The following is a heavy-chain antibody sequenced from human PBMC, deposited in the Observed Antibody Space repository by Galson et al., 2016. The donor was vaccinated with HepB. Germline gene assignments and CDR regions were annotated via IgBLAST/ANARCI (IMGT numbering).Heavy chain of an antibody. V-gene: IGHV1-18*01. J-gene: IGHJ4*02. CDR1: GYPYISYG. CDR3: ARDRGYYSHFDS. Sequence: SVKVSCKASGYPYISYGINWVRQAPGQGLEWMGWMSASNGNTDYAQKFHGRVTMTTDTSTNTAYMELRSLRSEDTAVYYCARDRGYYSHFDSWGQGTLVTVSS. D-gene: IGHD1-26*01. CDR2: MSASNGNT.